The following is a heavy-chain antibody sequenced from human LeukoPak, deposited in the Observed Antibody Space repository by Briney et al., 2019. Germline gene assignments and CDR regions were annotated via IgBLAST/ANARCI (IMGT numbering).Heavy chain of an antibody. Sequence: LETLSLTCTVSGGSISSSSYYWGWICQPPGKGLEWIGSIYYSGSTYYNPSLKSRVTISVDTSKNQFSLKLSSVTAADTAVYYCARDGRYCSGGSCYSNAFDIWGQGTMVTVSS. V-gene: IGHV4-39*07. CDR2: IYYSGST. J-gene: IGHJ3*02. CDR1: GGSISSSSYY. CDR3: ARDGRYCSGGSCYSNAFDI. D-gene: IGHD2-15*01.